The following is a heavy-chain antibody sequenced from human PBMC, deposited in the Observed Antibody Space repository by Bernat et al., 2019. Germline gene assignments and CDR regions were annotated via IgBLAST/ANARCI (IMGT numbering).Heavy chain of an antibody. CDR2: NYYSGST. CDR3: ARARPGAMGVGY. Sequence: QVQLQESGPGLVKPSETLSLTCTVSGGSISSYYWSWIRQPPGKGLEWIGNNYYSGSTNYNPYLKSRITISVDTSKNQLSRKLSSVTAADTAVYYYARARPGAMGVGYWGRGTLVTVSS. V-gene: IGHV4-59*01. CDR1: GGSISSYY. J-gene: IGHJ4*02. D-gene: IGHD2-2*01.